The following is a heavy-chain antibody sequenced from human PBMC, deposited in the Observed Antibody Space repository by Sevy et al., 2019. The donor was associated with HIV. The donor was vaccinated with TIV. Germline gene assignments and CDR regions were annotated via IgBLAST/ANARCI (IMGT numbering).Heavy chain of an antibody. CDR1: DLRNYW. CDR2: MNQDGNII. Sequence: GGSLRLSCVASDLRNYWMHWVRQVPGKGLVWVSRMNQDGNIINYADPVKGRFIISRDNARNTLYLQMNSLRADDTAVYYCVRDFNGYSDYWGQGTLVTVS. CDR3: VRDFNGYSDY. D-gene: IGHD3-22*01. V-gene: IGHV3-74*01. J-gene: IGHJ4*02.